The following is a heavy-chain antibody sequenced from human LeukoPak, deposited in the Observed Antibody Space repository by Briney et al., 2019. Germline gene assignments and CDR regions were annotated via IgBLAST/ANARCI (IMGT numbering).Heavy chain of an antibody. D-gene: IGHD3-10*01. J-gene: IGHJ4*02. CDR2: IKQDGSEK. Sequence: GGSLRLSCAASGFTFSSYWVSWVRQAPGKGLEWVANIKQDGSEKYYVDSVKGRFTISRDNAKNSLYLQMNSLRAEDTAVYYCAREADGGGFDYWGQGTLVTVSS. CDR1: GFTFSSYW. V-gene: IGHV3-7*01. CDR3: AREADGGGFDY.